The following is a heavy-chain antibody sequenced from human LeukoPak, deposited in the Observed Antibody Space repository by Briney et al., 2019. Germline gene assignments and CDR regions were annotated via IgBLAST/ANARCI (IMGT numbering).Heavy chain of an antibody. D-gene: IGHD3-3*01. CDR2: INHSGST. CDR3: ARAKSITIFGVVSRGLDP. Sequence: SETLSLTCTVSGGSISSYYWSRIRQPPGKGLEWIGEINHSGSTNYNPSLKSRVTISVDTSKNQFSLKPSSVTAADTAVYYCARAKSITIFGVVSRGLDPWGQGTLVTVSS. V-gene: IGHV4-34*01. J-gene: IGHJ5*02. CDR1: GGSISSYY.